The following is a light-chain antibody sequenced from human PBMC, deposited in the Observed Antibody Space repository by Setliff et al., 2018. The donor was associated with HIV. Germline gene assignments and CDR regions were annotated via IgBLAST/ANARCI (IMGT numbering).Light chain of an antibody. CDR3: SSYTTANTLV. Sequence: QSALTQPASVSGSPGQSITISCTGTSSDVGRYNYVSWYQQHPGKAPKVIIYEVSNRPSGISHRFSGSKSGNTASLTISGLQAEDEADYFCSSYTTANTLVFGGGTKVTVL. CDR1: SSDVGRYNY. J-gene: IGLJ1*01. CDR2: EVS. V-gene: IGLV2-14*01.